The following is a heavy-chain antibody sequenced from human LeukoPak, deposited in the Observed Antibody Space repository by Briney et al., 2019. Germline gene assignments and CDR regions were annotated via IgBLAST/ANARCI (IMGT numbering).Heavy chain of an antibody. V-gene: IGHV3-30*02. D-gene: IGHD2-2*01. CDR1: GFTFTFSTSG. CDR3: AKELGYCSSTSCYGSDAFDI. CDR2: IQYDDSEK. J-gene: IGHJ3*02. Sequence: GSLRLSCAASGFTFTFSTSGMHWVRQAPGKGLEWVAFIQYDDSEKSYADSVKGRCTTSRDNSKNTVYLQMNSLRVEDTAVYYCAKELGYCSSTSCYGSDAFDIWGQGTMVTVSS.